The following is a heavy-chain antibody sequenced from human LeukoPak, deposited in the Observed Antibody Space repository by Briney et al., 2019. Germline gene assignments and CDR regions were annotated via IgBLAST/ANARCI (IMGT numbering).Heavy chain of an antibody. J-gene: IGHJ4*02. Sequence: AGGSLRLSCVVSGITLSNYGMSWVRQAPGKGLEWVSGISERGGSTNYADSVKGRFIISRDTSKNTVYLQMNSLRAEDTAVYYCAIISGYDSPGYFDYWGQGTLVTVSS. D-gene: IGHD5-12*01. CDR2: ISERGGST. CDR3: AIISGYDSPGYFDY. CDR1: GITLSNYG. V-gene: IGHV3-23*01.